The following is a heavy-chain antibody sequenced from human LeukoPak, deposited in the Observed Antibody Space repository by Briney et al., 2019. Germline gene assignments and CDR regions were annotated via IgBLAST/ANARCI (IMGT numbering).Heavy chain of an antibody. CDR2: ISYDGSNK. V-gene: IGHV3-30*04. CDR3: ARDPSSGYQLLPFDY. J-gene: IGHJ4*02. Sequence: GRSLRLSCAASGFTFSSYAMHWVRQAPGKGLEWVAVISYDGSNKYCADSVKGRFTISRDNSKNTLYLQMNSLRAEDTAVYYCARDPSSGYQLLPFDYWGQGTLVTVSS. CDR1: GFTFSSYA. D-gene: IGHD2-2*01.